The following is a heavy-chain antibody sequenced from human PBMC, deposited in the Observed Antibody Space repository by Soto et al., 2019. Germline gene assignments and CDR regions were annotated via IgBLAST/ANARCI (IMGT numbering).Heavy chain of an antibody. Sequence: QVQLVESGGGVVQPGRSLRLSCAASGFTFSSYAMHWVRQAPGKGLEWVAVISDDGSNKYYADSVKGRFTISTDNSKNTLYLQMNSVRAEDTAVYYCARGYLVVVVAATPPFDYWGQGTLVTVSS. CDR3: ARGYLVVVVAATPPFDY. D-gene: IGHD2-15*01. CDR2: ISDDGSNK. V-gene: IGHV3-30-3*01. CDR1: GFTFSSYA. J-gene: IGHJ4*02.